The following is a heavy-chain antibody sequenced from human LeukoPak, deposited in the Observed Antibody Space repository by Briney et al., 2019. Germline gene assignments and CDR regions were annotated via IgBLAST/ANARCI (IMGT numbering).Heavy chain of an antibody. CDR3: AKDSYGWEASDAFDI. CDR2: IYHSGST. D-gene: IGHD1-26*01. J-gene: IGHJ3*02. V-gene: IGHV4-30-2*01. Sequence: SETLSLTCTVSGGSISSGGYYWSWIRQPPGKGLEWIGYIYHSGSTYYNPSLKSRVTISVDRSKNQFSLKLSSVTAEDTAVYYCAKDSYGWEASDAFDIWGQGTMVTVSS. CDR1: GGSISSGGYY.